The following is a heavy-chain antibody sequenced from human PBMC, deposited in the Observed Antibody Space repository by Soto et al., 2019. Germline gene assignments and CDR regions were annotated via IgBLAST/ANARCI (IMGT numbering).Heavy chain of an antibody. CDR3: AREFLDNHIVVVPAAIRPGVYYYYYGMDV. CDR1: GYTFTGYY. Sequence: ASVKVSCKASGYTFTGYYMHWLRQSPGQGLEWMGWINPNSGGTNYAQKFQGWVTMTRDTSISTAYMELSRLRSDDTAVYYCAREFLDNHIVVVPAAIRPGVYYYYYGMDVWGQGTTVTVSS. V-gene: IGHV1-2*04. D-gene: IGHD2-2*02. J-gene: IGHJ6*02. CDR2: INPNSGGT.